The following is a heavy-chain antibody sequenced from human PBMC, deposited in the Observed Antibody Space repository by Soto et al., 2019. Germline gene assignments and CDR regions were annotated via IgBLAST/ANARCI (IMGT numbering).Heavy chain of an antibody. J-gene: IGHJ4*02. CDR1: GFSFSSYS. CDR2: IGYRGNI. V-gene: IGHV3-48*01. D-gene: IGHD5-12*01. CDR3: ARDAGNSGYAADY. Sequence: GGSLRLSCAASGFSFSSYSMNWVRQAPGKGLEWVSYIGYRGNIYYADSVKGRFTISRDNAKNSLYLQMNYLRAEDTAVYYCARDAGNSGYAADYWGQGTLVTVSS.